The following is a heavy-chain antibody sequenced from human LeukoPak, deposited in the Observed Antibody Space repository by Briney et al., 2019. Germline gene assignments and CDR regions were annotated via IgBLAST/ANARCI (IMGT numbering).Heavy chain of an antibody. CDR3: ARGLSLITGTTAVVATKGSLDY. CDR1: GGSFSGYY. V-gene: IGHV4-34*01. D-gene: IGHD1-7*01. Sequence: PSETLSLTCAVYGGSFSGYYWSWIRQPPGKGLERIGEINHSGSTNYNPSLKSRVTISVGTSKNQFSLKLSSVTAADTAVYYCARGLSLITGTTAVVATKGSLDYWGQGTLVTVSS. CDR2: INHSGST. J-gene: IGHJ4*02.